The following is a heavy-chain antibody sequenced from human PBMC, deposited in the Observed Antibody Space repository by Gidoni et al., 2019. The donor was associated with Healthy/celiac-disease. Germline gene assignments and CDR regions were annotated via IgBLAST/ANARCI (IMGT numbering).Heavy chain of an antibody. J-gene: IGHJ6*03. CDR1: GGTFSSYA. V-gene: IGHV1-69*01. D-gene: IGHD3-10*01. CDR3: ASSITMVRGVIIDHYYYYYMDV. Sequence: QVQLVQSGAEVKKPGSSVKVSCKASGGTFSSYAISWVRQAPGQGLEWMGGIIPIFGTANYAQKFQGRVTITADESTSTAYMELSSLRSEDTAVYYCASSITMVRGVIIDHYYYYYMDVWGKGTTVTVSS. CDR2: IIPIFGTA.